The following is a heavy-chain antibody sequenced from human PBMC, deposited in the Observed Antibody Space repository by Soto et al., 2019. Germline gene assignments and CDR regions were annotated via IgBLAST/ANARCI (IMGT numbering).Heavy chain of an antibody. V-gene: IGHV1-18*04. CDR2: ISAYNGNT. CDR1: GYTFTSYG. J-gene: IGHJ6*02. Sequence: GASVKFSCKASGYTFTSYGISWVRQAPGQGLEWMGWISAYNGNTNYAQKLQGRVTMTTDTSTSTAYMELRSLRSDDTAVYYCARDLGNYYYYGMDVWGEGTTVTVS. CDR3: ARDLGNYYYYGMDV.